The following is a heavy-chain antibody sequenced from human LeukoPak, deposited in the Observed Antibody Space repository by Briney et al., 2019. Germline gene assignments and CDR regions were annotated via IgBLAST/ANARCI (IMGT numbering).Heavy chain of an antibody. V-gene: IGHV4-59*08. D-gene: IGHD2-2*02. CDR1: GGSISSYY. CDR2: IYYSGST. CDR3: ARHRGDIVVVPAAIPSYYFDY. Sequence: SETLSFTCTVSGGSISSYYWSWIRQPPGKGLEWIGYIYYSGSTNYNPSLKSRVTISVDTSKNQFSLKLSSVTAADTAVYYCARHRGDIVVVPAAIPSYYFDYWGQGTLVTVSS. J-gene: IGHJ4*02.